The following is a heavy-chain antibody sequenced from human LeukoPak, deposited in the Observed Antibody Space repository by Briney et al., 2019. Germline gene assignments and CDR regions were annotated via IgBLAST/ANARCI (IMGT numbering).Heavy chain of an antibody. CDR1: GFTLSDYY. CDR2: ISSSGSTI. J-gene: IGHJ4*02. V-gene: IGHV3-11*01. CDR3: ARFGITGTTIAFDY. D-gene: IGHD1-20*01. Sequence: GGSLRLSCAASGFTLSDYYMSWIRQAPGEGLEWVSYISSSGSTIYYADSVKGRFTISRDNAKNSLYLQMNSLRAEDTAVYYCARFGITGTTIAFDYWGQGTLVTVSS.